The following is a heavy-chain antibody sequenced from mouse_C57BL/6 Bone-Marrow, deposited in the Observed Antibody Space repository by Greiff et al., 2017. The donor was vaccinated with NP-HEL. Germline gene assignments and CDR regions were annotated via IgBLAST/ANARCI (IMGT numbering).Heavy chain of an antibody. V-gene: IGHV7-4*01. D-gene: IGHD2-2*01. Sequence: EVQGVESGGGLVQPGASLRLSCAASGFTFTDYYMSWVRQPPGKAPEWLALIRNKANGYTTEYTASVKGRFTISRDNSQNILYLQMNTLRAEDSATYYCVKAVGGGYDVLFAYWGQGTLVTVSA. CDR1: GFTFTDYY. J-gene: IGHJ3*01. CDR3: VKAVGGGYDVLFAY. CDR2: IRNKANGYTT.